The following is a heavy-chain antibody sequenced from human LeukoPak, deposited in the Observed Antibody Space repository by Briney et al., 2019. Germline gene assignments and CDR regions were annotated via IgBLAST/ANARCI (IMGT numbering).Heavy chain of an antibody. CDR1: GGSISSYY. D-gene: IGHD6-6*01. V-gene: IGHV4-59*01. CDR3: ARAGYSSSSTPGDNWFDP. CDR2: IYYTGSS. J-gene: IGHJ5*02. Sequence: SETLSLTCTVFGGSISSYYWSWIRQAPGKGLEWIGYIYYTGSSTYTPSLKGRLTISVDTSKNQFSLKLSSVTAADTAVYYCARAGYSSSSTPGDNWFDPWGQGTLVTVSS.